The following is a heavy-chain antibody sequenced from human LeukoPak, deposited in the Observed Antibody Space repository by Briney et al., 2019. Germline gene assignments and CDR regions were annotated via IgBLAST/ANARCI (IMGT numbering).Heavy chain of an antibody. CDR3: ARQAITYYYDSSLAFDI. CDR2: IYYSGST. J-gene: IGHJ3*02. D-gene: IGHD3-22*01. Sequence: SETLSLTCAVSGYSISSGYYWGWIRQPPGKGLEWIGSIYYSGSTYYNPSLKSRVTISVDTSKNQFSLKLSSVTAADTAVYYCARQAITYYYDSSLAFDIWSQGTMVTVSS. V-gene: IGHV4-38-2*01. CDR1: GYSISSGYY.